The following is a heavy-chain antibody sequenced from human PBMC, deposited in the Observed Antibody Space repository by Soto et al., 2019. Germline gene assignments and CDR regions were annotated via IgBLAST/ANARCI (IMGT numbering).Heavy chain of an antibody. V-gene: IGHV4-30-4*01. CDR1: GGSISSGDYY. CDR2: IYYSGST. CDR3: ARGAPIRARAFDI. Sequence: SETLSLTCTVSGGSISSGDYYWSWIRQPPGKGLEWIGYIYYSGSTYYNPSLKSRVTISVDTSKNQFSLKLSSVTAADTAVYYCARGAPIRARAFDIWGQGTMVTVSS. J-gene: IGHJ3*02.